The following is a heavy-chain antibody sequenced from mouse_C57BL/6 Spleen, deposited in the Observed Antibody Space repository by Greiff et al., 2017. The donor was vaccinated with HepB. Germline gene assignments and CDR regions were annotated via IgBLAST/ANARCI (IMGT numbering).Heavy chain of an antibody. CDR1: GYTFTNYW. CDR2: IYPGGGYT. Sequence: VQLQQSGAELVRPGTSVKMSCKASGYTFTNYWIGWAKQRPGHGLEWIGDIYPGGGYTNYNEKFKGKATLTADKSSSTAYMQFSSLTSEDSAIYYCAREPGNEAMDYWGQGTSVTVSS. D-gene: IGHD2-1*01. CDR3: AREPGNEAMDY. V-gene: IGHV1-63*01. J-gene: IGHJ4*01.